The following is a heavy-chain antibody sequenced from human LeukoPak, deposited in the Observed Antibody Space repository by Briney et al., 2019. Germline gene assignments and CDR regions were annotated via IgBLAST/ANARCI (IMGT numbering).Heavy chain of an antibody. CDR2: ISYDGRNK. J-gene: IGHJ4*02. Sequence: GGSLRLSCAASGFTFSNYAMHWVRQAPGKGLEWVAVISYDGRNKQYADSVKGRFTISRDNSKNTLYLQMNSLRAEDTAVYYCARDYYGSGYGCWGQGTLVTVSS. V-gene: IGHV3-30*14. CDR1: GFTFSNYA. D-gene: IGHD3-10*01. CDR3: ARDYYGSGYGC.